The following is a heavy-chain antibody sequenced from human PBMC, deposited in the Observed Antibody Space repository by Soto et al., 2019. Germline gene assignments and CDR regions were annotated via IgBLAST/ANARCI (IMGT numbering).Heavy chain of an antibody. CDR2: IIPIFGTA. CDR3: ARHPGGRGYYYGMDV. J-gene: IGHJ6*02. V-gene: IGHV1-69*13. Sequence: SVKVSCKASGGTFSSYAITWVRQAPGQGLEWMGGIIPIFGTANYAQKFQGRVTITADESTSTAYMELSSLRSEDTAVYYCARHPGGRGYYYGMDVWGQGTTVTVSS. CDR1: GGTFSSYA. D-gene: IGHD2-15*01.